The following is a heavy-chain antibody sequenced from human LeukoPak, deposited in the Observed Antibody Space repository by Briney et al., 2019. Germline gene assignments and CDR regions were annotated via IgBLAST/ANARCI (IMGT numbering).Heavy chain of an antibody. V-gene: IGHV1-2*02. D-gene: IGHD3-3*01. J-gene: IGHJ4*02. CDR1: GYTFTGYY. CDR2: INPNSGGT. Sequence: ASVKVSCKASGYTFTGYYMHWVRQAPGQGLEWMGWINPNSGGTNYAQKFQGRVTMTRDTSISTAYMELSRLRSDDTAVYYCARGPALVYDFWSGPMTEYYFDYWGQGTLVTVSS. CDR3: ARGPALVYDFWSGPMTEYYFDY.